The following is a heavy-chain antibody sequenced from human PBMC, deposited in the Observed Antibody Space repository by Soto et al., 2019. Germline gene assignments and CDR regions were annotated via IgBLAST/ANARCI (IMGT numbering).Heavy chain of an antibody. D-gene: IGHD3-10*01. CDR3: ARDLRPYGSGSYYNATPYYGMDV. J-gene: IGHJ6*02. CDR2: INPSGGST. Sequence: ASVKVSCKASGYTFTNYGISWVRQAPGQGLEWMGRINPSGGSTSYAQNFQGRVTMTRDTSTSTVYMELSSLRSEDTAVYYCARDLRPYGSGSYYNATPYYGMDVWAQGTTVTVSS. V-gene: IGHV1-46*01. CDR1: GYTFTNYG.